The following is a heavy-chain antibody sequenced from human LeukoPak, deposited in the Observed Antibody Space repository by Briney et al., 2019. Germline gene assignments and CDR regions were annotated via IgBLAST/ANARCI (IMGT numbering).Heavy chain of an antibody. D-gene: IGHD3-16*02. V-gene: IGHV1-69*05. CDR2: IIPIFGTA. CDR3: ARVRDYDYVWGSYRPCYFDY. Sequence: SVKVFCKASGGTFSSYAISWVRQAPGQGLEWMGGIIPIFGTANYAQKFQGRVTITTDESTSTAYMELSSLRSEDTAVYYCARVRDYDYVWGSYRPCYFDYWGQGTLVTVSS. CDR1: GGTFSSYA. J-gene: IGHJ4*02.